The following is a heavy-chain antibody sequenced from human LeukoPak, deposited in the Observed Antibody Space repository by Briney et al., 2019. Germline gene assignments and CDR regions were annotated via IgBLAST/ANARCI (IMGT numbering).Heavy chain of an antibody. D-gene: IGHD3-10*01. CDR2: TYYSGST. CDR3: AREKDTMVRGVISYFDY. J-gene: IGHJ4*02. CDR1: GGSISSGGYY. V-gene: IGHV4-31*03. Sequence: SETLSLTCTVSGGSISSGGYYWSWIRQHPGKGLEWIGYTYYSGSTYYNPFLKSRVTISVDTSKNQFSLKLSSVTAADTAVYYCAREKDTMVRGVISYFDYWGQGTLVTVSS.